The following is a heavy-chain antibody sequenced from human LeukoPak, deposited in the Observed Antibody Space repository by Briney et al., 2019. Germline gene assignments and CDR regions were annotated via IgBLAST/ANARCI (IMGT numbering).Heavy chain of an antibody. V-gene: IGHV1-8*01. J-gene: IGHJ4*02. CDR3: TRGWDS. CDR1: GYTFSNYD. Sequence: ASVKVSCKASGYTFSNYDINWVRQAPGQGLEWMGWMNPNNNHADYAQKFQGRFSITMNTSITTAYMELSSLGFEDTAVYFCTRGWDSWGQGTLVTVSS. CDR2: MNPNNNHA.